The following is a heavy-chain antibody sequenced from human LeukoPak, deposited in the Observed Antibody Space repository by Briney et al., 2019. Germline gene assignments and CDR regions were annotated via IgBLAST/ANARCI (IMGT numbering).Heavy chain of an antibody. CDR1: GCSFTSYW. CDR2: IYPGDSDT. V-gene: IGHV5-51*01. J-gene: IGHJ4*02. CDR3: ARSSTLVGATTPLDY. D-gene: IGHD1-26*01. Sequence: GESLKISCKGSGCSFTSYWIGWVRQMPGKGLEWMGIIYPGDSDTRYSPSFQGQVTISADKSISTAYLQWSSLKASDTAMYYCARSSTLVGATTPLDYWGQGTLVTVSS.